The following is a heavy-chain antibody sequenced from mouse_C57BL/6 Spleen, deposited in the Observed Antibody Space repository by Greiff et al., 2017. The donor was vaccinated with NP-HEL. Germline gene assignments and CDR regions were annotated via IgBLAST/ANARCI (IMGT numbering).Heavy chain of an antibody. V-gene: IGHV1-69*01. CDR3: ARSLYYGSSPHFDY. D-gene: IGHD1-1*01. CDR1: GYTFTSYW. CDR2: IDPSDSYT. Sequence: QVQLQQPGAELVMPGASVKLSCKASGYTFTSYWMHWVKQRPGQGLEWIGEIDPSDSYTNYNQKFKGKSTLTVDKSSSTAYMQLSSLTSEDSAVYYCARSLYYGSSPHFDYWGQGTTLTVSS. J-gene: IGHJ2*01.